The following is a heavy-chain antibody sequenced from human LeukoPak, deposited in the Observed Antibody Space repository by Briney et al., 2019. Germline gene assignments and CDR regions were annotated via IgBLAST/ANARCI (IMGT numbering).Heavy chain of an antibody. CDR2: IYTSGST. CDR3: ARVHRGYSYGGNYFDY. Sequence: SETLSLTCTVSGVSISSYYWSWIRQPAGKGLEWIGRIYTSGSTNYNPSLKSRVTMSVDTSKNQFSLKLSSVTAADTAVYYCARVHRGYSYGGNYFDYWGQGTLVTVSS. D-gene: IGHD5-18*01. CDR1: GVSISSYY. J-gene: IGHJ4*02. V-gene: IGHV4-4*07.